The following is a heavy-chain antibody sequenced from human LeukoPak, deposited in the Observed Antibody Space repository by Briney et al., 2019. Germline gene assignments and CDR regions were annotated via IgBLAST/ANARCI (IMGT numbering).Heavy chain of an antibody. CDR3: ARRYGYFNYYYMDV. CDR1: GGSFSGYY. D-gene: IGHD5-18*01. CDR2: INHSGST. Sequence: SETLSLTCAVYGGSFSGYYWSWIGQPPGKGLEWIGEINHSGSTNYNPSLKNRVTISVDTSKNQFSLKLSSVTAADTAVYYCARRYGYFNYYYMDVWGKGTTVTVSS. J-gene: IGHJ6*03. V-gene: IGHV4-34*01.